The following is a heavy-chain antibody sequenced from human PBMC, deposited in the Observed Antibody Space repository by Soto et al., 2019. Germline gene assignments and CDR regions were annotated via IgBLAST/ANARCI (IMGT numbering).Heavy chain of an antibody. CDR3: AGDLVSGSGSLGH. D-gene: IGHD3-10*01. CDR2: IRGDGNDA. Sequence: EVQLVESGGGIVQPGGSLRLSCVASGFTFSTYWMHWVRQAPGKGLVWVSRIRGDGNDAKYADSVRGRFSISRDNAKSTLYLQMNSLRAEDTAVYYCAGDLVSGSGSLGHWGQGTLVTVSS. V-gene: IGHV3-74*03. CDR1: GFTFSTYW. J-gene: IGHJ4*02.